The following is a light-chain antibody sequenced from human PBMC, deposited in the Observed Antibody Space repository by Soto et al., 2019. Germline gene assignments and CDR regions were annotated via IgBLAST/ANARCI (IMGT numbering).Light chain of an antibody. CDR1: QSVSSY. J-gene: IGKJ5*01. V-gene: IGKV3-11*01. Sequence: DIVMTQSPLSLIVTPGEPASISCRSSQSVSSYLAWYQQKPGQAPRLLIYDASNRATGIPARFSGSGSGTDFTLTISSLEPEDFAVYYCQQRSNWPPLITFGQGTRLEIK. CDR3: QQRSNWPPLIT. CDR2: DAS.